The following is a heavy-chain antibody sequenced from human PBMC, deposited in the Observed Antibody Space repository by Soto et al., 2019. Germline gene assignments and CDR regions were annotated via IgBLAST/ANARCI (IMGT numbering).Heavy chain of an antibody. CDR3: ATAPTGTSPPLLPIH. J-gene: IGHJ4*02. CDR2: IYYSGST. V-gene: IGHV4-59*01. Sequence: QVQLQESGPGLVKPSETLSLTCTVSGGSLSSYYWSWIRQPPGKGLEWIGYIYYSGSTNYNPSLESRVTISVDTSKNQFSLRLTSVTAADTAVYYCATAPTGTSPPLLPIHWGQGTLVTVSS. D-gene: IGHD1-1*01. CDR1: GGSLSSYY.